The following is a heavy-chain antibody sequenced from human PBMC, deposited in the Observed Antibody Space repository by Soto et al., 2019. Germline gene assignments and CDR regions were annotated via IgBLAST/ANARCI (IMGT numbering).Heavy chain of an antibody. Sequence: GGSLRLSCAASGFTFSDYYMSWIRQAPGKGLEWVSYISSSGSTIYYADSVKGRFTISRDNAKNSLYLQMNSLRAEDTAVYYCARDIVVVVAPYYGMDVWGQGTTVTVSS. V-gene: IGHV3-11*01. CDR1: GFTFSDYY. CDR2: ISSSGSTI. J-gene: IGHJ6*02. CDR3: ARDIVVVVAPYYGMDV. D-gene: IGHD2-15*01.